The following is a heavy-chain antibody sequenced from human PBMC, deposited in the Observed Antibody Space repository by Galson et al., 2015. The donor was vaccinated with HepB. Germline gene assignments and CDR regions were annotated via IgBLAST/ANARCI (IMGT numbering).Heavy chain of an antibody. CDR2: IYYSGST. J-gene: IGHJ4*02. CDR1: GGSNSSSSYY. Sequence: SETLSLTCTVSGGSNSSSSYYWGWIRQPPGKGLEWIGSIYYSGSTYYNPSLKSRVTISVDTSKNQFSLKLSSVTAADTAVYYCASPDYGSGPFDYWGQGTLVTVSS. V-gene: IGHV4-39*07. CDR3: ASPDYGSGPFDY. D-gene: IGHD3-10*01.